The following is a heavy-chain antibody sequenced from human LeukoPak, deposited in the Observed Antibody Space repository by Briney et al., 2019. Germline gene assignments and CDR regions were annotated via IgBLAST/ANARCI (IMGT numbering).Heavy chain of an antibody. CDR1: GFTFSSYG. V-gene: IGHV3-30*02. Sequence: HGGSLRLSCAASGFTFSSYGMHWVRQAPGKGLEWVAFIRYDGSNKYYADSVKGRFTISRDNSKNTLYLQMNSLRAEDTAVYYCAKDWSIAADYWGQGTLVTVSS. D-gene: IGHD6-6*01. J-gene: IGHJ4*02. CDR3: AKDWSIAADY. CDR2: IRYDGSNK.